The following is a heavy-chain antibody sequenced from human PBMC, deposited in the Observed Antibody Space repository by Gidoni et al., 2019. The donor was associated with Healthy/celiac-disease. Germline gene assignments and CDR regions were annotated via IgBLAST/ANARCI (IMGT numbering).Heavy chain of an antibody. Sequence: QVQLVESGGGVVQPGRSLRLSCAASGFTFSSYGMHWVRQAPGKGLEWVAVIWYDGSNKYYADSVKGRFTISRDNSKNTLYLQMNSLRAEDTAVYYCARSDKPGYSSSWAPGYYWGQGTLVTVSS. CDR3: ARSDKPGYSSSWAPGYY. CDR1: GFTFSSYG. V-gene: IGHV3-33*01. D-gene: IGHD6-13*01. CDR2: IWYDGSNK. J-gene: IGHJ4*02.